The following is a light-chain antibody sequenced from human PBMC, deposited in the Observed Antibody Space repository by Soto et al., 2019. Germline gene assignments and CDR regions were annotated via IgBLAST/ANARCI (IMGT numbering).Light chain of an antibody. J-gene: IGKJ5*01. CDR1: ESVNNN. CDR3: QQCDNWPPPT. Sequence: EIVMTQSPATLSVSPGERANLSCRASESVNNNLAWYQQKPGQAPRLLVYDASTRATGIPARFSAGGSGTEFTLTISSLQSADFAVYYCQQCDNWPPPTFGQGTRLEI. V-gene: IGKV3-15*01. CDR2: DAS.